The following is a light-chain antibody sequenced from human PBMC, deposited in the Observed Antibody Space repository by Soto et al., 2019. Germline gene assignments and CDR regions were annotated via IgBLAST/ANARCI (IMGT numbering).Light chain of an antibody. CDR1: QGISSA. V-gene: IGKV1-13*02. J-gene: IGKJ5*01. CDR3: QQLETYPLT. CDR2: DVF. Sequence: AIPVTQSPSSLSASVGDTVTITCRASQGISSAFAWYQQKPGKVPRLLIYDVFNLQSGVPSRFSGSGSGTDFTLTTSRLQPEDFATYYCQQLETYPLTFGQGTRLEVK.